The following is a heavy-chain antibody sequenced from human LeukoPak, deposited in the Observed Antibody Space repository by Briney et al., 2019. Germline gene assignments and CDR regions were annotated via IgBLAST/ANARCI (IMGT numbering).Heavy chain of an antibody. CDR3: ARRGTSSSWAHFDY. J-gene: IGHJ4*02. CDR1: GFTFSTSW. CDR2: IKQDGSEK. Sequence: PGGSLRLSCVASGFTFSTSWMNWVRQAPGKGLEWVAKIKQDGSEKYYVDSVKGRFTISRDNAKNSLYLQMNSLGAEDTAVYYCARRGTSSSWAHFDYWGQGTLVTVSS. D-gene: IGHD6-13*01. V-gene: IGHV3-7*05.